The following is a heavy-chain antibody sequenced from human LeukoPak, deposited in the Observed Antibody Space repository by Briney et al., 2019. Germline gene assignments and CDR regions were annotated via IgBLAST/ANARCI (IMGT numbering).Heavy chain of an antibody. CDR2: ISSSSGTV. Sequence: GGSLRLSCAASGFTFSTYSMNWVRQAPGKGLEWVSYISSSSGTVHYADSVKGRFTISRDNAKNSLYLQMNSLRAEDTAVYYCARGYSNLDYWGQGTLVTVSS. CDR3: ARGYSNLDY. V-gene: IGHV3-48*01. J-gene: IGHJ4*02. CDR1: GFTFSTYS. D-gene: IGHD4-11*01.